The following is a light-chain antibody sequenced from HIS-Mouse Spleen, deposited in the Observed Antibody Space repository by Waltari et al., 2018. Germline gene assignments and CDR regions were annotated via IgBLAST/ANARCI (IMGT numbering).Light chain of an antibody. Sequence: DIVMTQSPDSLAVSLGERATINCKSSQSVLYSSNNKNYLAWYQQKPGQPPKLLIYWASTRESGVPYRFRGSGSGTDFTLTISSLQAEDVAVYYCQQYYSTPQLTFGGGTKVEIK. CDR1: QSVLYSSNNKNY. J-gene: IGKJ4*01. CDR3: QQYYSTPQLT. V-gene: IGKV4-1*01. CDR2: WAS.